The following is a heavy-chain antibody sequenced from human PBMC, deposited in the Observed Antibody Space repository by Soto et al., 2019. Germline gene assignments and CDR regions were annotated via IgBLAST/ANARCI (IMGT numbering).Heavy chain of an antibody. D-gene: IGHD2-2*01. CDR1: GFTFSYYT. CDR2: ISNSGDTI. V-gene: IGHV3-23*01. J-gene: IGHJ6*02. CDR3: ADPVPATTHYDYYDMDV. Sequence: EVQLLESGGGLVQPGGSLRLSCVASGFTFSYYTMSWVRQAPGKGLEWVSGISNSGDTIYYADSVKGRFTISRDNFKNTLYLQMNSLRADHMAVYYCADPVPATTHYDYYDMDVWRQGTTVTVSS.